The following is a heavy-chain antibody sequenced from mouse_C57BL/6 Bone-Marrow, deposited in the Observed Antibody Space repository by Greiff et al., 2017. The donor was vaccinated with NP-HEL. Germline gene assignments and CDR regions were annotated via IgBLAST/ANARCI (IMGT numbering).Heavy chain of an antibody. CDR2: INPSNGGT. CDR1: GYTFTSYW. J-gene: IGHJ3*01. D-gene: IGHD2-5*01. Sequence: QVQLKQPGTELVKPGASVKLSCKASGYTFTSYWMHWVKQRPGQGLEWIGNINPSNGGTNYNEKFKSKATLTVDKSSSTAYMQLSSLTSEDSAVYYCAREGYSIAWFAYWGQGTLVTVSA. CDR3: AREGYSIAWFAY. V-gene: IGHV1-53*01.